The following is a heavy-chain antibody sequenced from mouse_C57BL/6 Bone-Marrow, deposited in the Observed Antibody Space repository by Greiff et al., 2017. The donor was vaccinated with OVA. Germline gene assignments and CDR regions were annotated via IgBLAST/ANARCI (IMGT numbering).Heavy chain of an antibody. J-gene: IGHJ3*01. D-gene: IGHD1-1*01. CDR3: TITTVVATRGFAY. CDR2: IDPETGGT. Sequence: VKVVESGAELVRPGASVTLSCKASGYTFTDYEMHWVKQTPVHGLEWIGAIDPETGGTAYNQKFKGKAILTADKSSSTAYMELRSLTSEDSAVYYCTITTVVATRGFAYWGQGTLVTVSA. V-gene: IGHV1-15*01. CDR1: GYTFTDYE.